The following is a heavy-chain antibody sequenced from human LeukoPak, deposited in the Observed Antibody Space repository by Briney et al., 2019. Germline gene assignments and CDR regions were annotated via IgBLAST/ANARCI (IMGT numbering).Heavy chain of an antibody. Sequence: SGTLSLTCTVSGDSINSLDLWSWVRQPPGKGLEWIGNVYYSGSTYYNPSLTSRVTIPLGTSKHQFSLKLSSVTAADTAVYYCARHYGPWGQGTLVTVSS. J-gene: IGHJ5*02. CDR2: VYYSGST. V-gene: IGHV4-39*01. CDR1: GDSINSLDL. D-gene: IGHD3-16*01. CDR3: ARHYGP.